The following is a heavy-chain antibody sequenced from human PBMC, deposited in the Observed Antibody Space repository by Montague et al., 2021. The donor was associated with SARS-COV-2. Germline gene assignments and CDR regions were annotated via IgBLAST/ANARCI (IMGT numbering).Heavy chain of an antibody. V-gene: IGHV4-39*07. J-gene: IGHJ6*02. Sequence: SETLSLTCTVSGGSISSSSYYWGWILQPPGKGLEWIGSIYYSGSTYYNSSLKSRVTISVDTSKNQFSLKLSSVTAADTAVYYCARDQGYNWNYYYYYGMDVWGQGTTVTVSS. CDR1: GGSISSSSYY. CDR2: IYYSGST. CDR3: ARDQGYNWNYYYYYGMDV. D-gene: IGHD1-20*01.